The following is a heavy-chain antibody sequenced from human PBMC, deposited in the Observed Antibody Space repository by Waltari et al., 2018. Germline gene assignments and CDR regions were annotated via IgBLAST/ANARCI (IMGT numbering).Heavy chain of an antibody. Sequence: EVQLVESGGGLVQPGGSLRLSCAASGFTFNSHAMSWVRQAPGEGLEWVSSLSGSGGSTYYEDSGKGRFTIARDNSKNTLYLQMNSLRAEDTAIYYCAKAVGRTTLSGGFDYWGQGTLVSVSS. CDR2: LSGSGGST. V-gene: IGHV3-23*04. CDR3: AKAVGRTTLSGGFDY. J-gene: IGHJ4*02. D-gene: IGHD1-7*01. CDR1: GFTFNSHA.